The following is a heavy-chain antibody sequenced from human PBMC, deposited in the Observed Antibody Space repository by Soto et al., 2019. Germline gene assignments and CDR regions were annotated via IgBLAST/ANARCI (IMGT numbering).Heavy chain of an antibody. Sequence: GGSLRLSCAASGFTFSSYSMNWVRQAPGKGLEWVSSISSSSSYIYYADSVKGRFTISRDNAKNSLYLQMNSLRAEDTAVYYCARDRDTAMVSFFDYWGQGTLVTVSS. CDR1: GFTFSSYS. J-gene: IGHJ4*02. D-gene: IGHD5-18*01. CDR2: ISSSSSYI. CDR3: ARDRDTAMVSFFDY. V-gene: IGHV3-21*01.